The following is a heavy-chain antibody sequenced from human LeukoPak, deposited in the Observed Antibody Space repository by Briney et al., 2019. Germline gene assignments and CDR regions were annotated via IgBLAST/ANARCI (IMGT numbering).Heavy chain of an antibody. CDR3: ARNTYYNILTGYYGYFDL. CDR1: GGSISSGGYY. Sequence: SETLSLTCTVSGGSISSGGYYWSWIRQRPGKGLEWIGYIYYSGSTYYNPSLKSRVTMSVDTSKNQFSLKLSSVTAVDTAVYYCARNTYYNILTGYYGYFDLWGRGTLVTVSS. D-gene: IGHD3-9*01. V-gene: IGHV4-31*03. CDR2: IYYSGST. J-gene: IGHJ2*01.